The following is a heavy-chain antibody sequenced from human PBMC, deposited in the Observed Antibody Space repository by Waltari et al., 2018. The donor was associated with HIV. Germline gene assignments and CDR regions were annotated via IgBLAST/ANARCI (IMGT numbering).Heavy chain of an antibody. J-gene: IGHJ4*02. CDR1: GFSLSTRGVG. D-gene: IGHD3-22*01. CDR2: IYWDGDQ. V-gene: IGHV2-5*02. CDR3: AQRTNYYDDSGSLGY. Sequence: QIALKESGPTLVRPTQTLTLTCTFSGFSLSTRGVGVGRVRQPPGKALEWLAFIYWDGDQRYSPSLKSRLTITKDTSRNQVVLTMTHMDPVDTGTYYCAQRTNYYDDSGSLGYWGQGTLVTVSS.